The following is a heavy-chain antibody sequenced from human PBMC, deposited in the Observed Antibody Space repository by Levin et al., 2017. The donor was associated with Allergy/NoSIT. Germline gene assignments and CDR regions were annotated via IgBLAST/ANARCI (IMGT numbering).Heavy chain of an antibody. J-gene: IGHJ4*02. Sequence: SCAVSGLNFKNYGMNWVRQAPGKGLEWVALISGGGNDGFYADSVRGRFTISRDNSKNMLYLQMNSLRPDDTAVYYCVARVFDYWGQGTLVAVSS. CDR2: ISGGGNDG. V-gene: IGHV3-30*03. CDR3: VARVFDY. CDR1: GLNFKNYG.